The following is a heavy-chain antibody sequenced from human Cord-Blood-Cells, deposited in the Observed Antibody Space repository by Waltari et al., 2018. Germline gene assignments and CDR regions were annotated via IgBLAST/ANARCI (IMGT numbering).Heavy chain of an antibody. D-gene: IGHD3-10*01. Sequence: QVQLQESGPGLVKPSETLSLTCAVSGYSISSGFYWGWFRHAPGKGLEWIGSIYHIGSTYYNPSLKSRVTISVDTSKNQFSLKLSSVTAADTAVYYCARGQSYYGSGSYYYFDYWGQGTLVTVSS. CDR2: IYHIGST. J-gene: IGHJ4*02. CDR1: GYSISSGFY. CDR3: ARGQSYYGSGSYYYFDY. V-gene: IGHV4-38-2*01.